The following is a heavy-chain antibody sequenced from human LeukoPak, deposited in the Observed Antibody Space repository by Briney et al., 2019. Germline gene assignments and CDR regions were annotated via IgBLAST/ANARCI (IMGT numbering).Heavy chain of an antibody. V-gene: IGHV1-18*04. CDR1: GYTFTGYY. CDR3: AVGRGYSYGPGPFDY. Sequence: ASVKVSCKASGYTFTGYYMHWVRQAPGQGLEWMGWISAYNGNTNYAQKLQGRVTMTTDTSTSTAYMELRSLRSDDTAVYYCAVGRGYSYGPGPFDYWGQGTLVTVSS. J-gene: IGHJ4*02. CDR2: ISAYNGNT. D-gene: IGHD5-18*01.